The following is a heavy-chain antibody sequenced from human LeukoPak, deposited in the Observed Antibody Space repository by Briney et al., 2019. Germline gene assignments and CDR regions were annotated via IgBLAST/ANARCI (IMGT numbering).Heavy chain of an antibody. CDR1: GFTFSSAR. J-gene: IGHJ4*02. D-gene: IGHD3-16*01. V-gene: IGHV3-15*07. Sequence: PGGSLRLSCAASGFTFSSARLSWVRQAPGKGLEWVGRIRTKSDGETVDYAAPVKGRFTISRDDSKNTLFLQMNSLKTEDTAVYYCATPALGRRLYYYDYWGQGTLVTVSP. CDR3: ATPALGRRLYYYDY. CDR2: IRTKSDGETV.